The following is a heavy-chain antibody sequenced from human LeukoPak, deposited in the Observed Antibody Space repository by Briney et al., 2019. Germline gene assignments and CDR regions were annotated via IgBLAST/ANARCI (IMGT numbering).Heavy chain of an antibody. CDR3: AREGYCSGGSCYTPASL. CDR2: IIPILGIA. D-gene: IGHD2-15*01. CDR1: GYTFTSYG. Sequence: ASVKVSCKASGYTFTSYGISWVRQAPGQGLEWMGRIIPILGIANYAQKFQGRVTITADKSTSTAYMELSSLRSEDTAVYYCAREGYCSGGSCYTPASLWGQGTLVTVSS. V-gene: IGHV1-69*04. J-gene: IGHJ4*02.